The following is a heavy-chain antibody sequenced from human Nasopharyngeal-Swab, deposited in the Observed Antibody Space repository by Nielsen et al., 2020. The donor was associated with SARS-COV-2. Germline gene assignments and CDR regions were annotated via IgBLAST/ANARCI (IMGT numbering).Heavy chain of an antibody. Sequence: CARHAPGQGLDWMGGIIPILGTANYAQKFQGRVTITADESTSTAYMELSSLRSEDTAVYYCARDQSSGWPLDYWGQGTLVTVSS. D-gene: IGHD6-19*01. CDR3: ARDQSSGWPLDY. J-gene: IGHJ4*02. CDR2: IIPILGTA. V-gene: IGHV1-69*01.